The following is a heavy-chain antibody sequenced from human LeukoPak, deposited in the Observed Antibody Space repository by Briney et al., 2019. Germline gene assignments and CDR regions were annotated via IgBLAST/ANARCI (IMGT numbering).Heavy chain of an antibody. D-gene: IGHD4-17*01. J-gene: IGHJ4*02. V-gene: IGHV4-39*01. Sequence: KPSETLSLTCTVSGGSISSGSYYWGWIRQPPGKGLEWLGTVFYSGTTYYNPSFKSRVTISVDTSKNQFSLGLRSVTAADTAVYYCARLDSGDYFFDYWGQGTLVTVSS. CDR2: VFYSGTT. CDR3: ARLDSGDYFFDY. CDR1: GGSISSGSYY.